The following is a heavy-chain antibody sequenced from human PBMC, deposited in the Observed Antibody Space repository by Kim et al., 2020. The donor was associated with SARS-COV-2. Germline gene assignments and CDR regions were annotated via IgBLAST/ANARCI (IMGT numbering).Heavy chain of an antibody. J-gene: IGHJ3*02. D-gene: IGHD2-2*01. Sequence: SETLSLTCTVSGGSVNSGSYYWSWIRQPPGKGLEWIGYIYYSGSATYNATLKSRLTMSVDTSMHQFSLRLSSVTAADTARYYCARGVVATTTYAWDIWGQGTMVTVSS. CDR3: ARGVVATTTYAWDI. CDR2: IYYSGSA. V-gene: IGHV4-61*01. CDR1: GGSVNSGSYY.